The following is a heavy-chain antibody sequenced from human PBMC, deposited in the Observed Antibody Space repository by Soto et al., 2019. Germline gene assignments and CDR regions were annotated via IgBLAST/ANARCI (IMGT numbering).Heavy chain of an antibody. V-gene: IGHV3-21*01. Sequence: GGSLRLSCAASGFTFSSYSMNWVRQAPGKGLEWVSSISSSSSYIYYADSVKGRFTISRDNAKNSLYLQMNSLRAEDTAVYYCARTLIVLIEFDAFDIWGQGTMVSVSS. J-gene: IGHJ3*02. CDR2: ISSSSSYI. D-gene: IGHD2-8*01. CDR3: ARTLIVLIEFDAFDI. CDR1: GFTFSSYS.